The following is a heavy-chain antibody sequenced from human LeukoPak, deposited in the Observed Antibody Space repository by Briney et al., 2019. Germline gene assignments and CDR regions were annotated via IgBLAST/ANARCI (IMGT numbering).Heavy chain of an antibody. D-gene: IGHD3-10*01. CDR2: MKSKTDGGTT. CDR1: GFTSTNAW. V-gene: IGHV3-15*01. J-gene: IGHJ4*02. Sequence: GGSLRLSCAASGFTSTNAWMSWVPQAPGKGLKWCGRMKSKTDGGTTDYAEPVEGRFTISRDDSKNTLYLKMNSLKTEDTAVYYCTTDRGGFDYWGQGTLVTVSS. CDR3: TTDRGGFDY.